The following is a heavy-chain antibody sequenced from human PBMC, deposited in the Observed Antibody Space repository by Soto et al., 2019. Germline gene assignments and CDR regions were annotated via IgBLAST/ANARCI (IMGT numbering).Heavy chain of an antibody. CDR3: AKYRGRDFPHPSLPDF. Sequence: QVQLVESGGGVVQPGRSLRLSCAASGFFFSRYGIHWVRQAPGKGLERVALISYDGRNKDYADSVKGRFTISRDNSMNTLHLQMNSLRAEDTAVYYCAKYRGRDFPHPSLPDFWGQGTLGTVSS. V-gene: IGHV3-30*18. CDR1: GFFFSRYG. J-gene: IGHJ4*02. D-gene: IGHD1-26*01. CDR2: ISYDGRNK.